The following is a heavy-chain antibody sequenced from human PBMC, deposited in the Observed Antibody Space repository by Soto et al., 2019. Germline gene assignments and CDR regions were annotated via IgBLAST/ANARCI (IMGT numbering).Heavy chain of an antibody. CDR2: IIPIFGTA. D-gene: IGHD1-26*01. J-gene: IGHJ3*02. CDR3: ARGGATAAFDI. V-gene: IGHV1-69*06. Sequence: SLKVSCKASVGTFSSYAISWVRQAPGQGLEWMGGIIPIFGTANYAQKFQGRVTITADKSTSTAYMELSSLRSEDTAVYYCARGGATAAFDIWGQGTMVTASS. CDR1: VGTFSSYA.